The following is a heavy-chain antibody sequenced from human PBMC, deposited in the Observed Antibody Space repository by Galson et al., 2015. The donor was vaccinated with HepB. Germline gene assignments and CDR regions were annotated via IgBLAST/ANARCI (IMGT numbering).Heavy chain of an antibody. CDR2: IKNKTEGGTI. V-gene: IGHV3-15*01. CDR1: GFTFTNAW. CDR3: VSGSLLDY. J-gene: IGHJ4*02. Sequence: SLRLSCAVSGFTFTNAWMSWVRQAPGKGLEWVGRIKNKTEGGTIEYAAPVKGRFTISRDNPNSMAYLQMDSLRPNDTAVYFCVSGSLLDYWGQGALVTVSS. D-gene: IGHD1-26*01.